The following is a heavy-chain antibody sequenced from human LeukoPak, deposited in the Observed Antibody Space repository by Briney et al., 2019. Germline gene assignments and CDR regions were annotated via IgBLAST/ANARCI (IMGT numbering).Heavy chain of an antibody. Sequence: KPSETLSLTCAVYGGSFSGYYWSWIRQHPGKGLEWIGYIYYSGSTYYNPSLKSRATISVDTSKNQFSLKLSSVTAADTAVYYCARGCSDYYDSSGYPSNWFDPWGQGTLVTVSS. D-gene: IGHD3-22*01. CDR3: ARGCSDYYDSSGYPSNWFDP. V-gene: IGHV4-31*11. CDR2: IYYSGST. J-gene: IGHJ5*02. CDR1: GGSFSGYY.